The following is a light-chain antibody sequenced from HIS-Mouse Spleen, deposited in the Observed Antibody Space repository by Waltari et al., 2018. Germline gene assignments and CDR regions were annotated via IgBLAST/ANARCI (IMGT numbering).Light chain of an antibody. Sequence: DIQMTQSPSSLSASVGDRVTITCRASQSISSDLIWYQQKPGKAPKLLIYAASSLQSGVPSRFSGSGSGTDFTLTISSLQPEDFATYYCQQSYSTLMYTFGQGTKLEIK. CDR1: QSISSD. CDR2: AAS. CDR3: QQSYSTLMYT. J-gene: IGKJ2*01. V-gene: IGKV1-39*01.